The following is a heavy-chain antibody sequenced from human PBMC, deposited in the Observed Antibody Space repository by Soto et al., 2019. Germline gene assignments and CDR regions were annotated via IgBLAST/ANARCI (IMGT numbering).Heavy chain of an antibody. CDR1: GFPFSFYG. CDR2: IVSDGSAI. J-gene: IGHJ3*01. CDR3: ARDDAFDNENGFDL. V-gene: IGHV3-33*01. D-gene: IGHD3-3*02. Sequence: PGGSLRLSCAVSGFPFSFYGFHWVRQSPGKGLEWLGVIVSDGSAIYHADSLEGRFFISRDNSKDILYLQMNSLRVDDTAVYYCARDDAFDNENGFDLWGQGTLVTVSS.